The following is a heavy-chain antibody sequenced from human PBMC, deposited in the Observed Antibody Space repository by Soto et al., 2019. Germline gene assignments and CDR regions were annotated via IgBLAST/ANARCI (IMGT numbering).Heavy chain of an antibody. J-gene: IGHJ4*02. Sequence: QVQLQESGPGLVKPSETLSLTSTVSGGSVSSGSYYWSWIRQPPGKGLEWIGYIYYSGSTNYNPSLKSRVTISVDTSKNQFSLKLSSVTAADTAVYYCARGGGYCSGGSCYPYWGQGTLVTVSS. CDR2: IYYSGST. D-gene: IGHD2-15*01. V-gene: IGHV4-61*01. CDR1: GGSVSSGSYY. CDR3: ARGGGYCSGGSCYPY.